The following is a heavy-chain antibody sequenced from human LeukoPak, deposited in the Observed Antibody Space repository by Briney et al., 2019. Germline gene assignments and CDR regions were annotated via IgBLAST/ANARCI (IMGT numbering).Heavy chain of an antibody. J-gene: IGHJ4*02. CDR2: IIPIFGTA. V-gene: IGHV1-69*13. D-gene: IGHD5-24*01. CDR1: GGTFSSYA. Sequence: SVKVSRKASGGTFSSYAISWVRQAPGQGLEWMGGIIPIFGTANYAQKFQGRVTITADESTSTAYMELSSLRSEDTAVYYCARGRERWLQPYYFDYWGQGTLVTVSS. CDR3: ARGRERWLQPYYFDY.